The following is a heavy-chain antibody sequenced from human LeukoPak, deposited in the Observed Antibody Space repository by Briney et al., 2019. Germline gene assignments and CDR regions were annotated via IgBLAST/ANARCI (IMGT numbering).Heavy chain of an antibody. CDR2: ISAYNGNT. V-gene: IGHV1-18*04. CDR1: GYTCTSYG. Sequence: ASVKASCTPSGYTCTSYGISWVSQAPGHGREWMGWISAYNGNTNYAQKLQRRVTMTTDTSTSKAYMELRSLRSDDTAVYYCARDTAWFGELLSWFDPWGQGTLVTVSS. CDR3: ARDTAWFGELLSWFDP. J-gene: IGHJ5*02. D-gene: IGHD3-10*01.